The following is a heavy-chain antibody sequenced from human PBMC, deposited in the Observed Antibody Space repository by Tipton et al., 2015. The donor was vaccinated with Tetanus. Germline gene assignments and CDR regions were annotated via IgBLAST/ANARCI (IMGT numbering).Heavy chain of an antibody. CDR1: GFTVSSNY. D-gene: IGHD3-22*01. V-gene: IGHV3-66*01. Sequence: SLRLSCAASGFTVSSNYMSWVRQAPGKGLEWVSVIFSGGSTYYADSVKGRFTISRDNAKNSLYLQMNSLRAEDTALYHCARSRGDDSSGYYEPYYFDYWGQGTLVTVSS. CDR3: ARSRGDDSSGYYEPYYFDY. J-gene: IGHJ4*02. CDR2: IFSGGST.